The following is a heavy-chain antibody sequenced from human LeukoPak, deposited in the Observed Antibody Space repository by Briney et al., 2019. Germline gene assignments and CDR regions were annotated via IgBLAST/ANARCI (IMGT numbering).Heavy chain of an antibody. CDR1: GYTFTSYG. Sequence: ASVKVSCKASGYTFTSYGISWVRQAPGQGLEWMGWISAYNGNTNYAQKLQGRVTMTTDTSTSTAYMELRSLRSDDTAVYYFAREIVDTAMVLCDYWGQGTLVTVSS. CDR3: AREIVDTAMVLCDY. D-gene: IGHD5-18*01. V-gene: IGHV1-18*01. CDR2: ISAYNGNT. J-gene: IGHJ4*02.